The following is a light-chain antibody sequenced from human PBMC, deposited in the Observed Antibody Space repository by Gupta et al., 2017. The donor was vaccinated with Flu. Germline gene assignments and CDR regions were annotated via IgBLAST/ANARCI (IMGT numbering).Light chain of an antibody. J-gene: IGLJ1*01. CDR2: EVT. CDR1: STDVGNYNY. V-gene: IGLV2-8*01. CDR3: ASYGGSNILL. Sequence: QSALTQPPSASGSPGQSVTISCTGTSTDVGNYNYVSWYQHHPGKVPKVMIYEVTRRPSAVPDRFSGSKSGNTAFLTVSGLQAEDEADYYCASYGGSNILLFGTGTKLSVL.